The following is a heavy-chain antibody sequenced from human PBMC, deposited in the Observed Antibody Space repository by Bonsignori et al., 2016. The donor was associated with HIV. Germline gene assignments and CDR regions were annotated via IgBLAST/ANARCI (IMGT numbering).Heavy chain of an antibody. J-gene: IGHJ3*02. CDR1: IHRSPATY. D-gene: IGHD3-9*01. Sequence: SVKVSWQGFWIHRSPATYMHWVRQAPGQGLEWMGWINPNSGGTNYAQKFQGRVTMTRDTSISTAYMELSRLRSDDTAMYYCARHAIRGFIAYYDILSGYIHDAFDIWGQGTMVTVSS. CDR2: INPNSGGT. CDR3: ARHAIRGFIAYYDILSGYIHDAFDI. V-gene: IGHV1-2*02.